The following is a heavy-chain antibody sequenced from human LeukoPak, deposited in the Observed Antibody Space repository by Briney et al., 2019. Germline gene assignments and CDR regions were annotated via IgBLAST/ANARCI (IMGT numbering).Heavy chain of an antibody. Sequence: GGSLRLSCAASGFTFSSYAMHWVRQAPGKGLEYVSAISSNGGSTYYANSVKGRFTISRDNSKNTLYLQMGSLRAEDMAVYYCARPDYYGSGRGSDYWGQGTLVTVSS. V-gene: IGHV3-64*01. CDR1: GFTFSSYA. CDR2: ISSNGGST. J-gene: IGHJ4*02. CDR3: ARPDYYGSGRGSDY. D-gene: IGHD3-10*01.